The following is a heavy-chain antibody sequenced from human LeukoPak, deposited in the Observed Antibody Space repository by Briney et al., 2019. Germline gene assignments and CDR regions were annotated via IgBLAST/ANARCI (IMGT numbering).Heavy chain of an antibody. V-gene: IGHV3-23*01. CDR3: ANQYYDTLTGYYYFDY. J-gene: IGHJ4*02. CDR1: GFTFSSYA. Sequence: GGSLRLSCAASGFTFSSYAMSWVRQAPGKGLEWVSAISGSGGSTYYADSVKGRFTISRDNSKNTLYLQMNSLRAEDTAVYYCANQYYDTLTGYYYFDYWGQGTLVTVSS. D-gene: IGHD3-9*01. CDR2: ISGSGGST.